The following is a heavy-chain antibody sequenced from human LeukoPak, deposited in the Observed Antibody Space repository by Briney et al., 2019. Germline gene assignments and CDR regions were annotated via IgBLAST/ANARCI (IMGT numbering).Heavy chain of an antibody. V-gene: IGHV3-23*01. D-gene: IGHD3-22*01. Sequence: GGSLRLSCAASGFTFSSYAMSWVRQAPGKGLEWVSAISGSGGSTYYADSVKGRFTISRDNSKNTLYLQMNSLRAEDTAVYYCAKVTTDSSGYYGYFDYWGQGTLVTVSS. CDR1: GFTFSSYA. J-gene: IGHJ4*02. CDR2: ISGSGGST. CDR3: AKVTTDSSGYYGYFDY.